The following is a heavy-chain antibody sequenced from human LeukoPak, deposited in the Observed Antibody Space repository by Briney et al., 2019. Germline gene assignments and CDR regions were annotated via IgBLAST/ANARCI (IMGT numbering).Heavy chain of an antibody. CDR3: AKSSHAAMATPFDY. Sequence: GGSLRLSCAASGFTFSSYGMHWVRQAPGKGLEWVAVISYDGSNKYYADSVKGRFTISRDNSKNTLYLQMNSLRAEDTAVYYCAKSSHAAMATPFDYWGQGTLVTVSS. V-gene: IGHV3-30*18. CDR2: ISYDGSNK. J-gene: IGHJ4*02. D-gene: IGHD5-18*01. CDR1: GFTFSSYG.